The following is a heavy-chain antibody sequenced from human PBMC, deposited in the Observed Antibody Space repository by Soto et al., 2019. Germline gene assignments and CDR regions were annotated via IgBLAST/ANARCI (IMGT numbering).Heavy chain of an antibody. CDR2: IKQDGSEK. D-gene: IGHD3-9*01. V-gene: IGHV3-7*01. Sequence: GGSLRLSCAASGFTFSSYWMSWVRQAPGKGLEWVANIKQDGSEKYYVDSVKGRFTISRDNAKNSLYLQMNSLRAEDTAVYYCASSAGDYTFDWLDYWGQGTRVTVAS. CDR1: GFTFSSYW. CDR3: ASSAGDYTFDWLDY. J-gene: IGHJ4*02.